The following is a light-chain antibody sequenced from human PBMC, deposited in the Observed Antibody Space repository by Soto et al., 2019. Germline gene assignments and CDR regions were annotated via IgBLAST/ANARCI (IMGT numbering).Light chain of an antibody. CDR1: SSDVGSYNL. J-gene: IGLJ3*02. CDR2: EGS. CDR3: CSYAGSSTWV. V-gene: IGLV2-23*01. Sequence: QSVLTQPASVSGSPGQSITISCTGTSSDVGSYNLVSWYQQHPGKAPKLMIYEGSKRPSGVSNRFSGSKSGNTASLTISGLQAADEADYYCCSYAGSSTWVFGGGTKVTVL.